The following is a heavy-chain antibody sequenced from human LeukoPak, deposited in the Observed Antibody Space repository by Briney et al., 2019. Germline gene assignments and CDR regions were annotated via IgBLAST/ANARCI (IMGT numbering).Heavy chain of an antibody. J-gene: IGHJ4*02. Sequence: SETLSLTCTVSGGSISGYYWCWIRQPPAKGREWIGDIYYSGSTNYNPSLKSRVTISVDTSKNQFSLMLTSVTAADTAEYYCARLGMVGAFDYWGQGTLVTVSS. V-gene: IGHV4-59*08. CDR3: ARLGMVGAFDY. CDR1: GGSISGYY. D-gene: IGHD2-15*01. CDR2: IYYSGST.